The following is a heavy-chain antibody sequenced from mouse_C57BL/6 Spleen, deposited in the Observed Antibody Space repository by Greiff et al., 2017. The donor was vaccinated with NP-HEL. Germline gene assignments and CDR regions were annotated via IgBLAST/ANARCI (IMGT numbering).Heavy chain of an antibody. CDR2: IDPETGGT. V-gene: IGHV1-15*01. Sequence: VKLVESGAELVRPGASVTLSCKASGYTFTDYEMHWVKQTPVHGLEWIGAIDPETGGTAYNQKFKGKAILTADKSSSTAYMELRSLTSEDSAVYYCTRPPTPMVTTDLDYWGQGTTLTVSS. J-gene: IGHJ2*01. CDR3: TRPPTPMVTTDLDY. CDR1: GYTFTDYE. D-gene: IGHD2-2*01.